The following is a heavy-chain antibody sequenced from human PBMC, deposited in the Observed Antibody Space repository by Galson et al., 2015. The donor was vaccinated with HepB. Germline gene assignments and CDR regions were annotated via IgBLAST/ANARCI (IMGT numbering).Heavy chain of an antibody. V-gene: IGHV4-31*03. J-gene: IGHJ5*02. Sequence: TLSLTCTVSGGSISSGGYYWSWIRQHPGKGLEWIGYIYYSGSTYYNPSLKSRVTKSVDTSKNQFSLKLSSVTAADTAVYYCARVLGYCSGGTCYSGRFDPWGQGTLVTVSS. CDR3: ARVLGYCSGGTCYSGRFDP. CDR2: IYYSGST. CDR1: GGSISSGGYY. D-gene: IGHD2-15*01.